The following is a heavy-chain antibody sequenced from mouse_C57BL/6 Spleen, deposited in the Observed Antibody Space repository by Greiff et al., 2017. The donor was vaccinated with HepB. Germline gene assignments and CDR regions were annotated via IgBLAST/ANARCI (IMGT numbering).Heavy chain of an antibody. D-gene: IGHD1-1*01. CDR3: ARRGYYGSSYGYFDV. J-gene: IGHJ1*03. CDR2: IYPRSGNT. V-gene: IGHV1-81*01. CDR1: GYTFTSYG. Sequence: VMLVESGAELARPGASVKLSCKASGYTFTSYGISWVKQRTGQGLEWIGEIYPRSGNTYYNEKFKGKATLTADKSSSTAYMELRSLTSEDSAVYFCARRGYYGSSYGYFDVWGTGTTVTVSS.